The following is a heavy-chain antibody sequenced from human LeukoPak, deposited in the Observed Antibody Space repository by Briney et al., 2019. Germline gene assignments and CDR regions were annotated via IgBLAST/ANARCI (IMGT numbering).Heavy chain of an antibody. CDR1: GGSISSYY. D-gene: IGHD3-10*01. J-gene: IGHJ5*02. CDR3: AXXGYYGSGNDFRFDP. Sequence: SETLSLTCTVSGGSISSYYWSWIRQPPGKGLEWIGYIYYSGSTNYKPSLKSRVTISVNTSKNQFSLKLSSVTAADTAGYYWAXXGYYGSGNDFRFDPWGQGTLVTVSS. V-gene: IGHV4-59*01. CDR2: IYYSGST.